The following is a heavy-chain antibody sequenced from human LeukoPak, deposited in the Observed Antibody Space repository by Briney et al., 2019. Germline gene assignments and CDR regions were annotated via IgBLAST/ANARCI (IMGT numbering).Heavy chain of an antibody. V-gene: IGHV3-53*01. J-gene: IGHJ6*02. D-gene: IGHD5-18*01. CDR2: IYSDGRP. CDR1: EFTVISTS. CDR3: ARGYLDYYYYGMDV. Sequence: PGGSLRLSCAASEFTVISTSMTWVRQAPEEGLEWVSVIYSDGRPYYADSVKDRFTISRDNSKNTLYLQMNSLRAEDTAVYYCARGYLDYYYYGMDVWGQGTTVTVSS.